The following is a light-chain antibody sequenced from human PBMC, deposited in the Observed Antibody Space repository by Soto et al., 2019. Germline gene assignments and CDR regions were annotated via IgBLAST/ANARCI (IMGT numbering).Light chain of an antibody. J-gene: IGKJ2*01. CDR2: AAS. Sequence: IQLTQSPSSLSASVGDSVTITCRASQGVSRYLSWYQQKPGRAPILLISAASTLQSGVPARFSGSGSGTDFTLTISSLQAEDVAVYYCQQYYSTPPTFGQGTNLEIK. CDR1: QGVSRY. CDR3: QQYYSTPPT. V-gene: IGKV1-9*01.